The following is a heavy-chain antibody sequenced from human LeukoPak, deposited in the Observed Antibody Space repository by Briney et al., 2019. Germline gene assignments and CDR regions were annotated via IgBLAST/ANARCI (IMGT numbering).Heavy chain of an antibody. CDR2: ISSSSSYI. CDR1: GFTFSSYS. Sequence: GGSLRLSCAASGFTFSSYSMNWVRQAPGKGLEWVSSISSSSSYIYYAVSVKGRFTISRDNAKNSLYLQMNSLRAEDTAVYYCARDRRIDHWGQGTLVTVSS. D-gene: IGHD6-6*01. V-gene: IGHV3-21*01. J-gene: IGHJ5*02. CDR3: ARDRRIDH.